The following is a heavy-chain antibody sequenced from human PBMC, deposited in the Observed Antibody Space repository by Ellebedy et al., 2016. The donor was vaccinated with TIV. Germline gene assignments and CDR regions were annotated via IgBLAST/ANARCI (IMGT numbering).Heavy chain of an antibody. CDR2: LNSNGRT. J-gene: IGHJ3*01. D-gene: IGHD2-8*01. CDR1: GFSVRNNH. CDR3: ARDHAIKVAAPGDDAFDV. V-gene: IGHV3-53*01. Sequence: GESLKISCAVSGFSVRNNHMNWVRQAPGQGLEWVSLLNSNGRTYYAESVRGRFTISRDKSRNFVFLQMNSLRPEDTATYYCARDHAIKVAAPGDDAFDVWGQGTKVSVSA.